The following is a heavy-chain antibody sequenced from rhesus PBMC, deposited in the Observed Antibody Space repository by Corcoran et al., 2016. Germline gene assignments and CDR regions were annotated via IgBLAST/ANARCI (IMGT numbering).Heavy chain of an antibody. CDR1: GYSISSGYG. Sequence: QVQLQESGPGLVKPSETLSLTCAVSGYSISSGYGWGWIRQPPGKGLEWIGQIYGGSGSTYSHPSLKSRVTVSKDTSKDQCSLKLSSVTAADTAVYYCARVGYSYSYVDYWGQGVLVTVSS. CDR2: IYGGSGST. V-gene: IGHV4-127*01. CDR3: ARVGYSYSYVDY. J-gene: IGHJ4*01. D-gene: IGHD5-12*01.